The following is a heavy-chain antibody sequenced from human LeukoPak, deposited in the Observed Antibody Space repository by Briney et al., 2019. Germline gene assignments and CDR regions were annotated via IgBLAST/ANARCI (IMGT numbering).Heavy chain of an antibody. D-gene: IGHD2-15*01. CDR3: ARSYVGGIWFDP. CDR2: IYYSGST. CDR1: GGSISSGDYY. Sequence: SETLSLTCTVSGGSISSGDYYWSWIRQPPGKGLEWIGYIYYSGSTYYNPSLKSRVTISVDTSKNQFSLKLSSVTAADTAVYYCARSYVGGIWFDPWGQGTLVTVSS. J-gene: IGHJ5*02. V-gene: IGHV4-30-4*01.